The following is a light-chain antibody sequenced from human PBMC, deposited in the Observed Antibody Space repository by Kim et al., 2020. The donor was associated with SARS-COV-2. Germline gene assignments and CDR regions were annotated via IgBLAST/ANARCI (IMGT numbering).Light chain of an antibody. CDR1: SSDVGTYIY. CDR3: GSYAGYDNFYV. Sequence: QSVTISCTGTSSDVGTYIYVSWYQQHPGKAPKLIIYDVNKRPSGVPDRFSGSKSGNTASLTVSGLQAEDEAEYYCGSYAGYDNFYVFGSGTKVTVL. J-gene: IGLJ1*01. CDR2: DVN. V-gene: IGLV2-8*01.